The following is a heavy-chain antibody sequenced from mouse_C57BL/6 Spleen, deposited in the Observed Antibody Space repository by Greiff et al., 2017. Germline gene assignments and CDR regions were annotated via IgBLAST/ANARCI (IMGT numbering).Heavy chain of an antibody. CDR1: GYTFTDYY. D-gene: IGHD2-4*01. Sequence: QVQLKQSGAELVRPGASVKLSCKASGYTFTDYYINWVKQRPGQGLEWIARIYPGSGNTYYNEKFKGKATLTAEKSSSTAYMQLSSLTSEDSAVYFCAIMITPFDYWGQGTTLTVSS. J-gene: IGHJ2*01. V-gene: IGHV1-76*01. CDR3: AIMITPFDY. CDR2: IYPGSGNT.